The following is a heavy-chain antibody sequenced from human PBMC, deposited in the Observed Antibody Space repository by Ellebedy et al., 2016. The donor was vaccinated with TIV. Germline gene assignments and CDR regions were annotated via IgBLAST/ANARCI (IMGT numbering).Heavy chain of an antibody. CDR2: IYHSGST. CDR3: AGHGMDV. J-gene: IGHJ6*02. CDR1: GGSISSSSYY. Sequence: SETLSLXXTVSGGSISSSSYYWGWIRQPPGKGLEWIGSIYHSGSTNYNPSLKSRVTISVDTSKNQFSLKLSSVTAADTAVYYCAGHGMDVWGQGTTVTVSS. V-gene: IGHV4-39*07.